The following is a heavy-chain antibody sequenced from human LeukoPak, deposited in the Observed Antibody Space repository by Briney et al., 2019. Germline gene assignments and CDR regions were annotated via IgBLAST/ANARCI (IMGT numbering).Heavy chain of an antibody. J-gene: IGHJ6*03. CDR3: AKVWSSGWPITYYYYYMDV. V-gene: IGHV3-23*01. D-gene: IGHD6-19*01. Sequence: PGGSLRLSCAASGFTFSSYSMSWVRQAPGKGLEWVSIISDSGANTYYADSVRGRFTISRDNSKNTLYLQMNSLRAEGTAVYYCAKVWSSGWPITYYYYYMDVWGKGTTVTVSS. CDR1: GFTFSSYS. CDR2: ISDSGANT.